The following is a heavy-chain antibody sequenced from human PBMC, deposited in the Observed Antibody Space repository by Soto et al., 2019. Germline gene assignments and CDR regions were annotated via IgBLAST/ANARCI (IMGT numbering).Heavy chain of an antibody. CDR1: GFIFTDYS. J-gene: IGHJ4*02. CDR3: ARDPKSRDSHNFDY. CDR2: ISNDDDN. V-gene: IGHV3-11*04. Sequence: GGSLRLSCAASGFIFTDYSMNWIRQAPGKGLEWVSYISNDDDNNHYADSVKGRFIISRDNAKKVLFLQMSRLRADDTAVYYCARDPKSRDSHNFDYWGRGALVTVSS. D-gene: IGHD3-22*01.